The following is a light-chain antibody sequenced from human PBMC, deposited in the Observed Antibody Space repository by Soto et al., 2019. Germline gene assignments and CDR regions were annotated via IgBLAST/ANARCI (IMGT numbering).Light chain of an antibody. V-gene: IGLV2-11*01. CDR1: SSDVGGYTY. CDR2: DVS. CDR3: CSYAGSHTYV. J-gene: IGLJ1*01. Sequence: QSALTQPRSVSGSPGQSVTISCTGTSSDVGGYTYVSWYQQHPGKAPKLMIYDVSKRPSGVPDRFSGSKSGNTASLTIYGLQAEDEADYYCCSYAGSHTYVLGHGTKVTV.